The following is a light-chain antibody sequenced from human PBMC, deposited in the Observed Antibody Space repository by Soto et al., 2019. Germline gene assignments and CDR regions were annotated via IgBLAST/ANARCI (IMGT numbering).Light chain of an antibody. V-gene: IGKV3-15*01. Sequence: EIVMTQSPATLSLSPGERATLSCRASQSISSNLAWYQQKPGQAPRLLIYGASTRATGIPARFSGSGSGTDFTLTIISLQSEDFALYYCQQYNNWPPYTFGQGTKLEIK. J-gene: IGKJ2*01. CDR1: QSISSN. CDR2: GAS. CDR3: QQYNNWPPYT.